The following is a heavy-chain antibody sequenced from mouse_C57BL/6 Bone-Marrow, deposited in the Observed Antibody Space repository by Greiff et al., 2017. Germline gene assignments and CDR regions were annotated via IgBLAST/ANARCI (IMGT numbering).Heavy chain of an antibody. CDR3: ARHGPLITTVVVSYWYFDV. Sequence: QVQLQQSGAELVKPGASVKLSCKASGYTFTEYTIHWVKQRSGQGLEWIGWFYPGSGSIKYNEKFKDKATLTANKSSSTVYMELSRLTSEDSAVYFCARHGPLITTVVVSYWYFDVWGTGTTVTVSS. J-gene: IGHJ1*03. CDR1: GYTFTEYT. D-gene: IGHD1-1*01. CDR2: FYPGSGSI. V-gene: IGHV1-62-2*01.